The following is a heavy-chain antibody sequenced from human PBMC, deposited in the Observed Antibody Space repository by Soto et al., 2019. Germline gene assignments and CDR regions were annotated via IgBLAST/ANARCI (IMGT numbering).Heavy chain of an antibody. Sequence: QVQLVESGGGVVQPGRSLRLSCAASGFAFSRHGMHWVRQAPGKGLEWVAVIVRDGSEDYYADSVEGRFTISRDNSKNTLYLEMKNLRPGDTDVYYCASDDDYEDSGLDSGGQGPLVTVSS. CDR3: ASDDDYEDSGLDS. CDR2: IVRDGSED. D-gene: IGHD3-16*01. CDR1: GFAFSRHG. J-gene: IGHJ4*02. V-gene: IGHV3-33*01.